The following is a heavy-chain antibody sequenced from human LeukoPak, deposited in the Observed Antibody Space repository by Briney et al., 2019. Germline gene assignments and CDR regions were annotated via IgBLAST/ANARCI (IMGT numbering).Heavy chain of an antibody. V-gene: IGHV5-51*01. Sequence: GGSLKISCKGSGYTFTSYWIAWVRQLPGRGLEWMGIIYPGDSDTRYSPSFQGQVTISADKSISTAYLQWSSLKTSDTAMYYCARVLTGGSRFSDYWGQGTLVTVSS. J-gene: IGHJ4*02. CDR3: ARVLTGGSRFSDY. D-gene: IGHD3-16*01. CDR2: IYPGDSDT. CDR1: GYTFTSYW.